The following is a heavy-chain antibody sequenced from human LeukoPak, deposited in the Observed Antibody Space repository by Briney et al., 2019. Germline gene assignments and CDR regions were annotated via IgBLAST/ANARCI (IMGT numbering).Heavy chain of an antibody. CDR2: ISGNGP. Sequence: GGSLRLSCTTSQFNFNKFGMTWVRQAPGKGLEWVSSISGNGPQYAESVQCRFAISRDNSKNTLYLQINSLRVEDTAVYFCAKDPNGDYIGTFDIWGQGTMVTVSS. J-gene: IGHJ3*02. D-gene: IGHD4-17*01. CDR3: AKDPNGDYIGTFDI. V-gene: IGHV3-23*01. CDR1: QFNFNKFG.